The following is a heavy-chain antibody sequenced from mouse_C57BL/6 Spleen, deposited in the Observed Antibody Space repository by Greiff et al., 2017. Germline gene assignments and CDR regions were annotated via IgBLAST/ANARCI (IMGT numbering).Heavy chain of an antibody. Sequence: VQLQQSGAELVRPGSSVKLSCKASGYTFTSYWMHLVKQRPIQGLEWIGNIDPSDSETHYNQKFKDKATLTVDKSSSTAYMHLSSLTSEDSAVYYCARYGYDDYDDAFAYWGQGTLVTVSA. CDR3: ARYGYDDYDDAFAY. J-gene: IGHJ3*01. D-gene: IGHD2-4*01. CDR2: IDPSDSET. CDR1: GYTFTSYW. V-gene: IGHV1-52*01.